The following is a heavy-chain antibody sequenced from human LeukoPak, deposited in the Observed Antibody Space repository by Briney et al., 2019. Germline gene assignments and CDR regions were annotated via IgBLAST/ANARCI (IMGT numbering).Heavy chain of an antibody. V-gene: IGHV1-18*01. CDR3: ASYDCSGGSCYRGYGMDV. D-gene: IGHD2-15*01. Sequence: EASVKVSCKASGYTFTSYGISWVRQAPGQGLEWMGWISAYNGNTNYAQKLQGRVTMTTDTPTGTAYMELRSLRSDDTAVYYCASYDCSGGSCYRGYGMDVWGQGTTVTASS. J-gene: IGHJ6*02. CDR1: GYTFTSYG. CDR2: ISAYNGNT.